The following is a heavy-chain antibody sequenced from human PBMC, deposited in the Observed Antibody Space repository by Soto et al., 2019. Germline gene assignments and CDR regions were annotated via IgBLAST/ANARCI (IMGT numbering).Heavy chain of an antibody. CDR2: INPSDGST. CDR3: ATGMDSYGPFDY. D-gene: IGHD5-18*01. J-gene: IGHJ4*02. CDR1: GCGYTFTSYF. Sequence: VKVSCKASGCGYTFTSYFMHWVRQTPGQGLEWMGVINPSDGSTTYTQRLQGRVTMTRDTSRSTVYMELRSLRSEDTAVYYCATGMDSYGPFDYWGQGTLVTVSS. V-gene: IGHV1-46*04.